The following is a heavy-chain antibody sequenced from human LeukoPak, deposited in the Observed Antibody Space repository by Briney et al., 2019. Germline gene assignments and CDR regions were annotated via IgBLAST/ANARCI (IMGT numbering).Heavy chain of an antibody. CDR1: GFTFDDYG. V-gene: IGHV3-20*04. CDR2: INWRGGST. CDR3: ARVPRGSRIPIFR. D-gene: IGHD3-3*01. J-gene: IGHJ4*02. Sequence: RPGGSLRLSCAASGFTFDDYGMSWVRQAPGKGLEWVSGINWRGGSTGYADSVKGRFTISRDNAKNSLFLQLNSLRAEDTAVYYCARVPRGSRIPIFRWGQGTLVTVSS.